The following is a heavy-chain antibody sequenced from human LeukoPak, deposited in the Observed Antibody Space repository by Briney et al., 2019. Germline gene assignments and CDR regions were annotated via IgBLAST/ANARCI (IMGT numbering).Heavy chain of an antibody. V-gene: IGHV1-18*01. J-gene: IGHJ4*02. CDR2: ISSYNGNT. CDR1: GYTFTSYT. Sequence: ASVKVSCKASGYTFTSYTIGWVRQAPGQGLESMGWISSYNGNTNYAQHLQGRVTMTTDTSTSTAYMELRSLRSDDTAVYYCARVEVAVGNFDYWGQGTLVPVSS. CDR3: ARVEVAVGNFDY. D-gene: IGHD6-19*01.